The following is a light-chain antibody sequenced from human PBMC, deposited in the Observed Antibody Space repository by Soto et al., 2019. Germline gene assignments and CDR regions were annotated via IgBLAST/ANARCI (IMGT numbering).Light chain of an antibody. J-gene: IGKJ4*01. CDR1: QSVGRNF. V-gene: IGKV3-20*01. CDR3: HQYAASPLT. Sequence: EIVLTQSPGTLSLSPGESTTLSCRASQSVGRNFLAWYQQKPGRAPRLLIHGASYRATGVPDRFSGSVSETDFTLTISRLEPEDFAVDYCHQYAASPLTFGGGTKVEIK. CDR2: GAS.